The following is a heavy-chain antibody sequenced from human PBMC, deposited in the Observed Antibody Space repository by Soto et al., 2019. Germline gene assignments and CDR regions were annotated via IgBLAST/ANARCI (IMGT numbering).Heavy chain of an antibody. CDR1: GFTFTSSA. J-gene: IGHJ6*02. CDR2: IVVGSGNT. Sequence: ASVKVSCKASGFTFTSSAVQWVRQARGQRLEWIGWIVVGSGNTNYAQKFQERVTITRDMSTSTAYMELSSLRSEDTAVYYCAAXILWSIAARDHYYGMDVWGQGTTVTVSS. V-gene: IGHV1-58*01. D-gene: IGHD6-6*01. CDR3: AAXILWSIAARDHYYGMDV.